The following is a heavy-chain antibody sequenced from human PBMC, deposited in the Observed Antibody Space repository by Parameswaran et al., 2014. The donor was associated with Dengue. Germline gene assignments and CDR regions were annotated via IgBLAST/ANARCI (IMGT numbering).Heavy chain of an antibody. V-gene: IGHV3-23*01. CDR3: AKEVHYGSGFY. Sequence: RWIRQPPGKGLEWVSAISGSGGSTYYADSVKGRFTISRDNSKNTLYLQMNSLRAEDTAVYYCAKEVHYGSGFYWGQGTLVTVSS. D-gene: IGHD3-10*01. CDR2: ISGSGGST. J-gene: IGHJ4*02.